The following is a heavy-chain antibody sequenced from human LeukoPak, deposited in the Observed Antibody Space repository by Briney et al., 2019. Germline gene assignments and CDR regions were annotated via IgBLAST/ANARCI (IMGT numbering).Heavy chain of an antibody. V-gene: IGHV1-2*02. J-gene: IGHJ6*02. CDR1: GYTFISYY. Sequence: VASVKVSCKASGYTFISYYMHWVRQAPGQGLEWMGWINPNSGGTTNAQKFQGRVTMTRDTSISTAYMELSRLRSDDTAVYYCARGRAPGRYYYYGMDVWGQGTTVTVSS. CDR3: ARGRAPGRYYYYGMDV. CDR2: INPNSGGT. D-gene: IGHD1-14*01.